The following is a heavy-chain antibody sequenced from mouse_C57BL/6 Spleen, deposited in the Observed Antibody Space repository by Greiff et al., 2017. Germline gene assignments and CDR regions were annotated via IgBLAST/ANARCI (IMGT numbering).Heavy chain of an antibody. CDR3: ARGDYDLAWFAY. V-gene: IGHV1-53*01. CDR2: INPSNGST. CDR1: GYTFTSYW. Sequence: QVQLQQSGTELVKPGASVKLSCKASGYTFTSYWMHWVKQRPGQGLEWIGNINPSNGSTNYNEKFKSKATLTVDKSSSTAYMQLSSLTSEDSAVYYCARGDYDLAWFAYWGQGTLVTVSA. J-gene: IGHJ3*01. D-gene: IGHD2-4*01.